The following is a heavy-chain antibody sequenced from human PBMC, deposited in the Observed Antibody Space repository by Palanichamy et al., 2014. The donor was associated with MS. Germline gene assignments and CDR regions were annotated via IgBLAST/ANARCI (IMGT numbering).Heavy chain of an antibody. CDR2: TSYDGSNK. Sequence: QVQLVESGGGVAQPGRSLRLSCAASRFTFSTYPIHWVRQAPGKGLEWVAATSYDGSNKDYADSVKGRFTISRDNSKNTVYLQMNSLRAEDTAVYYCARARDGYNLFDYWGQGTLVTVSS. V-gene: IGHV3-30-3*01. D-gene: IGHD5-24*01. CDR1: RFTFSTYP. CDR3: ARARDGYNLFDY. J-gene: IGHJ4*02.